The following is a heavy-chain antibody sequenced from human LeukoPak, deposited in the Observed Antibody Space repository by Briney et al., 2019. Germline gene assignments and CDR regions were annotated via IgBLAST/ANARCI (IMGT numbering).Heavy chain of an antibody. D-gene: IGHD3-10*01. CDR1: GYTLTELS. V-gene: IGHV1-24*01. CDR2: FDPEDGET. CDR3: ATDGIYGSGSYFVY. Sequence: GASVKVSCKVSGYTLTELSMHWVRQAPGKGLEWMGGFDPEDGETIYAQKFQGRVTMTEDTSTDTAYIELSSLRSEDTAVYYCATDGIYGSGSYFVYWGQGTLVTVSS. J-gene: IGHJ4*02.